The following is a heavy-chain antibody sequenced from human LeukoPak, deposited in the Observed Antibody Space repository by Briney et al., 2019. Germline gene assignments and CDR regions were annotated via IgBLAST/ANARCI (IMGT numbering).Heavy chain of an antibody. CDR1: GGSISSYY. Sequence: SETLSLTCTVSGGSISSYYWSWIRQPAGKGLEWIGRIYTSGSTNYNPSLKSRVTMSVDTSKNQFSLKLSSVAAADTAVYYCARDLAWLGPENDAFDIWGQGTMVTVSS. CDR2: IYTSGST. CDR3: ARDLAWLGPENDAFDI. V-gene: IGHV4-4*07. J-gene: IGHJ3*02. D-gene: IGHD5-12*01.